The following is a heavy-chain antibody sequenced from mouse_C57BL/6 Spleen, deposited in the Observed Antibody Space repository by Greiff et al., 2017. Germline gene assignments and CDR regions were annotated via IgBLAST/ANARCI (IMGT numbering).Heavy chain of an antibody. CDR2: IYPGDGDT. CDR3: ARPSTVVGYFDY. CDR1: GYAFSSYW. D-gene: IGHD1-1*01. J-gene: IGHJ2*01. V-gene: IGHV1-80*01. Sequence: HVQLKQSGAELVKPGASVKISCKASGYAFSSYWMNWVKQRPGKGLEWIGQIYPGDGDTNYNGKFKGKATLTADKSSSTAYMQLSSLTSEDSAVYFCARPSTVVGYFDYWGQGTTLTVSS.